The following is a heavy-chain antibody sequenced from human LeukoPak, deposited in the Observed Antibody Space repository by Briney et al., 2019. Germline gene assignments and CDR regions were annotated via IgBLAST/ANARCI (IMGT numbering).Heavy chain of an antibody. Sequence: GGSLRLSCAASGFTFSNAWMSWVRQAPGKGLEWVANIKQDGSEKYYVDSVKGRFTISRDNAKNSLYLQMNSLRAEDTAVYYCARIGDSSGYYFAYYFDYWGQGTLVTVSS. CDR1: GFTFSNAW. CDR2: IKQDGSEK. J-gene: IGHJ4*02. D-gene: IGHD3-22*01. V-gene: IGHV3-7*01. CDR3: ARIGDSSGYYFAYYFDY.